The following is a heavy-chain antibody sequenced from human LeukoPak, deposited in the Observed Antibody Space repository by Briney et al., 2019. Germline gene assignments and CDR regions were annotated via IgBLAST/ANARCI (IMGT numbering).Heavy chain of an antibody. D-gene: IGHD1-26*01. J-gene: IGHJ4*02. V-gene: IGHV3-23*01. CDR1: GFTFSSYA. CDR3: ARLSWGSGSSYFDY. Sequence: GGSLRLSCAASGFTFSSYAMSWVRQAPGKGLEWVSAISGSGGSTYYADSVKGRFTISRDNSKNTLYLQMNSLRAEDTAVYYCARLSWGSGSSYFDYWGQGTLVTVSS. CDR2: ISGSGGST.